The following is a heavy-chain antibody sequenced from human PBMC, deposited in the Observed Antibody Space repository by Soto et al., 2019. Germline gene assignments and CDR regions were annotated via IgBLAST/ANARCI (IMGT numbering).Heavy chain of an antibody. CDR1: GVPISSVDYY. D-gene: IGHD3-3*01. V-gene: IGHV4-30-4*01. CDR2: IYYSGST. CDR3: ARDQGRITIFGVVFEANYYYGMDV. J-gene: IGHJ6*02. Sequence: SQTLFLTSTAAGVPISSVDYYWFSNSHPSCHSLQWIGYIYYSGSTYYNPSLKSRVTISVDTSKNQFSLKLSSVTAADTAVYYCARDQGRITIFGVVFEANYYYGMDVWGQGTTVT.